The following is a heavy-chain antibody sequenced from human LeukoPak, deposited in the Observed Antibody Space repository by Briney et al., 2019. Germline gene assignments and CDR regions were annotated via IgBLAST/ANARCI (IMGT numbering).Heavy chain of an antibody. Sequence: GSLRLSCAASGFTFSSYSMNWVRQAPGKGLEWIGEINHSGSTNYNPSLKSRVTISVDTSKNQFSLKLSSVTAADTAVYYCAGGVWRGIAAAGIPFDYWGQGTLVTVSS. J-gene: IGHJ4*02. CDR1: GFTFSSYS. CDR2: INHSGST. CDR3: AGGVWRGIAAAGIPFDY. D-gene: IGHD6-13*01. V-gene: IGHV4-34*01.